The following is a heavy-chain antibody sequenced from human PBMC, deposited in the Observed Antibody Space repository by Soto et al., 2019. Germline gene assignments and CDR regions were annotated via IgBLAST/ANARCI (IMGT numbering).Heavy chain of an antibody. D-gene: IGHD2-21*01. J-gene: IGHJ6*03. CDR3: ARGGISHWAYFYYMDV. CDR1: GGSLSDYF. V-gene: IGHV4-34*01. CDR2: INHLGSI. Sequence: SETLSLTCVVSGGSLSDYFWSWIRQPPGMALEWIGEINHLGSINYNPSLKSRATMSVDTSKDQFSLTLNSVTAADTATYYCARGGISHWAYFYYMDVWDRGTTVTVSS.